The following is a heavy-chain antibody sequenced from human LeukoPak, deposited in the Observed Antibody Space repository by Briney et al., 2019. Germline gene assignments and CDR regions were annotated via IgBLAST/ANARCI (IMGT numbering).Heavy chain of an antibody. V-gene: IGHV4-59*12. D-gene: IGHD3-3*01. CDR3: ARDRGTIFGVVYYYYYMDV. CDR2: IYYSGST. J-gene: IGHJ6*03. CDR1: GGSISSYY. Sequence: PSETLSLTCTVSGGSISSYYWSWIRQPPGKGLEWIGYIYYSGSTNYNPSLKSRVTMSVDTSKNQFSLKLSSVTAADTAVYYCARDRGTIFGVVYYYYYMDVWGKGTTVTVSS.